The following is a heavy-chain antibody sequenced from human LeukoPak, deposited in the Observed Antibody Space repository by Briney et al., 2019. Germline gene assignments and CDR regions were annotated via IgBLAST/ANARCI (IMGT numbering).Heavy chain of an antibody. D-gene: IGHD3-9*01. CDR1: GGSISSSSYY. V-gene: IGHV4-39*07. CDR3: ARDQRSFDWLLRPRYFDY. J-gene: IGHJ4*02. CDR2: IYYSGST. Sequence: PSETLSLTCTVSGGSISSSSYYWGWLRQPPGKGLEWIGSIYYSGSTYYNPSLKSRVTISVDTSKNQFSLKLSSVTAADTAVYYCARDQRSFDWLLRPRYFDYWGQGTLVTVSS.